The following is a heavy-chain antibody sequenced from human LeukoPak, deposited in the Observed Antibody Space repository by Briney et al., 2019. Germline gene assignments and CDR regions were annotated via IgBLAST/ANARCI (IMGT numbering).Heavy chain of an antibody. J-gene: IGHJ5*02. CDR1: NHPISIGYF. CDR3: AKALSSYNLFDP. V-gene: IGHV4-38-2*01. Sequence: PWETLSLTCAVANHPISIGYFWGWIRQPAGKGLEGLGSLHHSRPSHYTPSLKSRVSISMDTSTHQFFLRLRSVTAADTAVYYCAKALSSYNLFDPWGEGTLVTVSS. D-gene: IGHD6-6*01. CDR2: LHHSRPS.